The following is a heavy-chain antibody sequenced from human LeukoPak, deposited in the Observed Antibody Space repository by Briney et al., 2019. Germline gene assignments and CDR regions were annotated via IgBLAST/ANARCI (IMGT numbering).Heavy chain of an antibody. Sequence: ASVKVSCKASGYTFTGYYMHWVRQAPGQGLEWMGRINPNSGGTNYAQKFQGRVTITADESTSTAYMELSSLRSEDTAVYYCARCDILTGYFDYWGQGTLVTVSS. CDR3: ARCDILTGYFDY. CDR2: INPNSGGT. CDR1: GYTFTGYY. V-gene: IGHV1-2*06. J-gene: IGHJ4*02. D-gene: IGHD3-9*01.